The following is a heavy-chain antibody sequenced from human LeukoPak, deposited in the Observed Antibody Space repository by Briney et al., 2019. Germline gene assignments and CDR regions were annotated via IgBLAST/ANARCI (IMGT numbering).Heavy chain of an antibody. D-gene: IGHD6-13*01. CDR1: GFTVSSNY. J-gene: IGHJ5*01. V-gene: IGHV3-53*01. Sequence: GGSLRLSCAASGFTVSSNYMSWVRQAPGKGLEWVSVIYSGGSTYYADSVKGRFTISRDNSKNTLYLQMNSLRAEDTAVYYCAREAPYSSSWYDCWGQGTLVTVSS. CDR3: AREAPYSSSWYDC. CDR2: IYSGGST.